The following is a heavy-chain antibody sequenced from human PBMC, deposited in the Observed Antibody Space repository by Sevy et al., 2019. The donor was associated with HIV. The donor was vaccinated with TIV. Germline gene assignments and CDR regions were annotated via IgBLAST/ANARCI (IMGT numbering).Heavy chain of an antibody. CDR2: ISSIGSYI. Sequence: GGSLRLSCAASGFTFSSYSMNWVRQAPGKGLEWVASISSIGSYIYYSDSVKGRFTISRDNAKNSLYLQMNSLRAEDTAVYYCATPTPFQHWGQGTLATVSS. V-gene: IGHV3-21*01. J-gene: IGHJ1*01. CDR3: ATPTPFQH. CDR1: GFTFSSYS.